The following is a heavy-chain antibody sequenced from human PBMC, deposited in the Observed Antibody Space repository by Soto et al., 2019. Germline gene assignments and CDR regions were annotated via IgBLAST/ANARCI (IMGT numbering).Heavy chain of an antibody. CDR2: IKSKTDGGTT. J-gene: IGHJ4*02. CDR1: GFTFSNAW. CDR3: TTTDLEYVWFGELLFPYFDY. D-gene: IGHD3-10*01. Sequence: GGSLRLSCAASGFTFSNAWMSWVRQAPGKGLEWVGRIKSKTDGGTTDYAAPVKGRFTISRDDSKNTLYLQMNSLKTEDTAVYYCTTTDLEYVWFGELLFPYFDYWGQGTLVTVSS. V-gene: IGHV3-15*01.